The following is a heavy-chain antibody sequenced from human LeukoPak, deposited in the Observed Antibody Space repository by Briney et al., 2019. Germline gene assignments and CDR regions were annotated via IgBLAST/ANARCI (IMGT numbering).Heavy chain of an antibody. Sequence: GGSLRLSCAASGFTFSTYAMNWVRQAPGKGLEWVSAISGSAGTTYYADSVRGRFTISRDTSKTTVYLQMNSLRAEDTAVYFCAKDAMDYYGSGVFDHWGQGTLVTYSS. CDR2: ISGSAGTT. D-gene: IGHD3-10*01. CDR3: AKDAMDYYGSGVFDH. J-gene: IGHJ4*02. V-gene: IGHV3-23*01. CDR1: GFTFSTYA.